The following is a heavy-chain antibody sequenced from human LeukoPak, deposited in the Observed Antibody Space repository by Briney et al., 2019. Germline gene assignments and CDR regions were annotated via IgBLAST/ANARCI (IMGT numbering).Heavy chain of an antibody. D-gene: IGHD2-2*01. Sequence: PGGSLRLSCAASGFTFSSYGMHWVRQAPGKGLEWVAFIRYDGSNKYYADSVKGRFTISRDNSKNTLYLQMNSLRAEDTAVYYCAKAGTYCSSTSCSFDYWGQGTLVTVSP. CDR1: GFTFSSYG. CDR2: IRYDGSNK. J-gene: IGHJ4*02. V-gene: IGHV3-30*02. CDR3: AKAGTYCSSTSCSFDY.